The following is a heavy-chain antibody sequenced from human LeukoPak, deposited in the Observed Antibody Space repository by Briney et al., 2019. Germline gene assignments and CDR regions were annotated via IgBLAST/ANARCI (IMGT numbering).Heavy chain of an antibody. Sequence: SETLSLTCAVYGGSFSGYYWSWIRQPPGKGLEWSGEINHSGSTNYNPSLKSRVTISVATSKNQFSLKLSSVTAADTAVYYCARGRKGFLEWLLLGYYFDYWGQGTLVTVSS. CDR2: INHSGST. J-gene: IGHJ4*02. CDR1: GGSFSGYY. CDR3: ARGRKGFLEWLLLGYYFDY. D-gene: IGHD3-3*01. V-gene: IGHV4-34*01.